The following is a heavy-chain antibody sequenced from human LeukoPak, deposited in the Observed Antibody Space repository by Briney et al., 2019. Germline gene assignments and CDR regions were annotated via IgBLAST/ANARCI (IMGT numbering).Heavy chain of an antibody. Sequence: GGSLRLSCAASGFTFSNYWISWVRQAPGKGLEWVANIKLDGSEKYYVNSVKGRFTISRDNAKNSLNLQMNSLRAEDTAVYYCARETRGSYVPGLDSWGQGTLVTVSS. D-gene: IGHD1-26*01. CDR2: IKLDGSEK. CDR3: ARETRGSYVPGLDS. V-gene: IGHV3-7*01. CDR1: GFTFSNYW. J-gene: IGHJ4*02.